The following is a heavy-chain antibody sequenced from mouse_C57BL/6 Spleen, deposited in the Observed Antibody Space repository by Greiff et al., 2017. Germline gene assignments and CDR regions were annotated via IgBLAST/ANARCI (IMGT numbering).Heavy chain of an antibody. J-gene: IGHJ2*01. CDR1: GYTFTSYW. D-gene: IGHD2-4*01. V-gene: IGHV1-72*01. Sequence: VQLQQPGAELVKPGASVKLSCKASGYTFTSYWMHWVKQRPGRGLEWIGRIDPISGGTKYNEKFKSKATLTVDKPSSTAYMQLSSLTSEDSAVYYCARPEMRYYDYDVGFDYWGQGTTLTVSS. CDR2: IDPISGGT. CDR3: ARPEMRYYDYDVGFDY.